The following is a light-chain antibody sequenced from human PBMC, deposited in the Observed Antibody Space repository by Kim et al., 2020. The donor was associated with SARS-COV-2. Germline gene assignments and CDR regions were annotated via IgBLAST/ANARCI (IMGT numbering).Light chain of an antibody. CDR3: QKYDGAPWT. J-gene: IGKJ1*01. V-gene: IGKV1-27*01. Sequence: DIQMTQSPSSLSASVGDRVTITCRTSQFISHYLAWYQQKPGKVLQLLIYDASTLQPGVPSRFSGTASGTEFTLTINSLQPEDVATYYCQKYDGAPWTFGQGTKVDIK. CDR1: QFISHY. CDR2: DAS.